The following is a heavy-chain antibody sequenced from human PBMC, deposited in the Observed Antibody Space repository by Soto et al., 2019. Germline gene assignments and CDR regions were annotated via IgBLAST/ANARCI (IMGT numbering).Heavy chain of an antibody. D-gene: IGHD2-8*01. CDR2: ITGSGDST. V-gene: IGHV3-23*01. CDR3: AKGSAGYCTSVACYNFDY. CDR1: GFTFSSYA. Sequence: EVQLLESGGVLVQPGGSLRLSCAASGFTFSSYAMSWVRQAPGKGLEWVSAITGSGDSTYYPDSVRGRFTISRDNSKNTIYLLMNSLRAEDTAIYYCAKGSAGYCTSVACYNFDYWGQGTLVTVSS. J-gene: IGHJ4*02.